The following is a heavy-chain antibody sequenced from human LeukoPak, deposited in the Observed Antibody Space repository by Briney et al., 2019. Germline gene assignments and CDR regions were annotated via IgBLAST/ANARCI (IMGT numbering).Heavy chain of an antibody. V-gene: IGHV5-51*01. CDR2: IYPGDSDT. CDR3: ARHREDYYGSGNNDAFDI. Sequence: GESLKISCKGSGYSFTSYWIGWVRQIPGKGLEWMGIIYPGDSDTRYSPSFQGQVTISADKSISTAYLQWSSLKASDTAMYYCARHREDYYGSGNNDAFDIWGQGTMVTVSS. J-gene: IGHJ3*02. D-gene: IGHD3-10*01. CDR1: GYSFTSYW.